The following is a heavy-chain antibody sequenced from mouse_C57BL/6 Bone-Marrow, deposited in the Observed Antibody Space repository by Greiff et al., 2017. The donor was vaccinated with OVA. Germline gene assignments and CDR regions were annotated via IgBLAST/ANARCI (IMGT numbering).Heavy chain of an antibody. V-gene: IGHV1-81*01. CDR1: GYTFTSYG. D-gene: IGHD1-1*01. Sequence: QVQLQQSGAELARPGASVKLSCKASGYTFTSYGISWVKQRTGQGLEWIGEIYPRSGNTYYNEKFKGKATLTADKSSSTAYMELRSLTSEDSAVYFCARTGYYYGSRSWCAYWGQGTLVTVSA. J-gene: IGHJ3*01. CDR3: ARTGYYYGSRSWCAY. CDR2: IYPRSGNT.